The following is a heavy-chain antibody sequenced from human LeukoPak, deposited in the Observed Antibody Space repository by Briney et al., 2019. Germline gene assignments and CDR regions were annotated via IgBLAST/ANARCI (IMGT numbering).Heavy chain of an antibody. D-gene: IGHD3/OR15-3a*01. CDR2: IYICGST. CDR1: GFTVSSNY. V-gene: IGHV3-66*03. CDR3: TRAVAADDFSPGY. Sequence: GGSLRLSCAASGFTVSSNYMSWVRQAPGKGLEWVSVIYICGSTYYADSVKGRFTISRDNAKSSVYLQINSLRAEDTAVYYCTRAVAADDFSPGYWGQGTLVTVSS. J-gene: IGHJ4*02.